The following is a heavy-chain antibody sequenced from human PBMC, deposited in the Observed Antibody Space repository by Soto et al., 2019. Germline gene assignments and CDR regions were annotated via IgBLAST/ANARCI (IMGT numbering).Heavy chain of an antibody. D-gene: IGHD3-3*01. CDR2: IIPIFGTA. CDR1: GGTFSSYA. J-gene: IGHJ5*02. V-gene: IGHV1-69*13. CDR3: ARDSSTIFGVVIPNWFDP. Sequence: SVKVSCKASGGTFSSYAISWVRQAPGQGLEWMGGIIPIFGTANYAQKFQGRVTITADESTSTAYMELSSLRSEDTAVYYCARDSSTIFGVVIPNWFDPWGQGTLVTVSS.